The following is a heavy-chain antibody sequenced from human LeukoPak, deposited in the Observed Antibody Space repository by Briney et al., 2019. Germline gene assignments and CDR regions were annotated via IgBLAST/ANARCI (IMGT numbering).Heavy chain of an antibody. V-gene: IGHV1-8*03. CDR2: MNPNSGNT. CDR3: AREDSSGYGVDY. J-gene: IGHJ4*02. D-gene: IGHD3-22*01. CDR1: GYTFTSYD. Sequence: ASVKVSCKASGYTFTSYDINWVRQATGQGLEWMGWMNPNSGNTGYAQKFQGRVTITRNTSISTACMELSSLRSEDTAVYYCAREDSSGYGVDYWGQGTLVTVSS.